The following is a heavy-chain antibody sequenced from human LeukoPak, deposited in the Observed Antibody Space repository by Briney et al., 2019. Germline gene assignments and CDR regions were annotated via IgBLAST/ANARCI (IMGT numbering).Heavy chain of an antibody. CDR3: ARDGPQYDLDV. Sequence: GGSLRLSCAASGFTFSNAWMSWVRKAPGKGREWVGRIKSKTDGGTTDYAAPVKGRFTISRDDSKNTLYLQMNSLRAEDTAVYYCARDGPQYDLDVWGQGTTVTVSS. J-gene: IGHJ6*02. CDR2: IKSKTDGGTT. CDR1: GFTFSNAW. V-gene: IGHV3-15*01. D-gene: IGHD1-1*01.